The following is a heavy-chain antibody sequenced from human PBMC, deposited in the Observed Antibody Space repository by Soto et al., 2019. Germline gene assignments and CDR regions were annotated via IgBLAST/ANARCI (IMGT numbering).Heavy chain of an antibody. J-gene: IGHJ4*02. CDR3: SVVVVADTRNSLGY. CDR2: VDNDGNST. V-gene: IGHV3-74*01. D-gene: IGHD2-15*01. Sequence: GSLRLSCTTSGFTFRNYAMTWLRQAPGKGLEWVSRVDNDGNSTNYRDSVKGRFTISRDNAKNTLYLQMNSLRAEDTAVYYCSVVVVADTRNSLGYWGQGTLVTVSS. CDR1: GFTFRNYA.